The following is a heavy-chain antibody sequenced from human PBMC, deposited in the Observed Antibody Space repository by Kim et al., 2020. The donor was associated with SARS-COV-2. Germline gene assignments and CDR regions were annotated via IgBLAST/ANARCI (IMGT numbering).Heavy chain of an antibody. Sequence: GGSLRLSCAASGFIFNNYALHWVRQAPGKGLEWVAVISYDGSTKYFADSVKGRFTISRDSSKSTLYLQMNSLRTEDTAVYYCARDKGSCSSTSCYYGMDVWGRGTTVTVSS. CDR2: ISYDGSTK. J-gene: IGHJ6*02. D-gene: IGHD2-2*01. CDR3: ARDKGSCSSTSCYYGMDV. CDR1: GFIFNNYA. V-gene: IGHV3-30-3*01.